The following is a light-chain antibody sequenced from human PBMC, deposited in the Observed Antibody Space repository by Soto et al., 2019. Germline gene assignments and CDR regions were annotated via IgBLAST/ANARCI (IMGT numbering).Light chain of an antibody. Sequence: QSALTQPASVSGSPGQSITISCTGTSSDVGNYNLVSWYQQHPGKAPKLMIYEGTKRPSGVSNRFSGSKSGNTASLTISGLQAEDEADYYCCSYAGSSFYVFRTGTKVTVL. CDR3: CSYAGSSFYV. V-gene: IGLV2-23*01. J-gene: IGLJ1*01. CDR1: SSDVGNYNL. CDR2: EGT.